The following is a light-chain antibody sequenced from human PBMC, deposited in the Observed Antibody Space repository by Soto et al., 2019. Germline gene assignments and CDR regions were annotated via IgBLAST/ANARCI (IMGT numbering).Light chain of an antibody. Sequence: EIVLTQSPGTLSLSPGEGATLSCRASQSVSSTYLAWYQQKPGQAPRLLIYGASFRATGIPDRFSGSGSGSDFTLTISGLEPEAFAVYDCQHYDYSRYTFGQGTTLEIK. CDR3: QHYDYSRYT. CDR1: QSVSSTY. CDR2: GAS. V-gene: IGKV3-20*01. J-gene: IGKJ2*01.